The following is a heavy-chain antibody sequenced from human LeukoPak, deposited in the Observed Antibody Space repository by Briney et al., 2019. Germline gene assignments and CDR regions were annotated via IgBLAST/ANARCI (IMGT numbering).Heavy chain of an antibody. CDR1: GYTFTSYY. D-gene: IGHD3-22*01. CDR3: AREGTKNYYDSSGPSDAFDI. V-gene: IGHV1-46*01. J-gene: IGHJ3*02. Sequence: ASVKVSCKASGYTFTSYYMHWVRQAPGQGLEWMGIINPSGGSTSYAQKSQGRVTTTRDTSTSTVYTELSSLKSEDTAVYYCAREGTKNYYDSSGPSDAFDIWGQGTMVTVSS. CDR2: INPSGGST.